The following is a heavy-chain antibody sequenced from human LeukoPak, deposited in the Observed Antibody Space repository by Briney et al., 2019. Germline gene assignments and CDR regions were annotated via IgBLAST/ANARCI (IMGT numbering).Heavy chain of an antibody. J-gene: IGHJ4*02. CDR2: INAGNGNT. V-gene: IGHV1-3*01. CDR3: ARDSGEYYFDY. D-gene: IGHD2-15*01. CDR1: GYTFTSYG. Sequence: ASVKVSCKASGYTFTSYGISWVRQAPGQGLEWMGWINAGNGNTKYSQKFQGRVTITRDTSASTAYMELSSLRSEDTAVYYCARDSGEYYFDYWGQGTLVTVSS.